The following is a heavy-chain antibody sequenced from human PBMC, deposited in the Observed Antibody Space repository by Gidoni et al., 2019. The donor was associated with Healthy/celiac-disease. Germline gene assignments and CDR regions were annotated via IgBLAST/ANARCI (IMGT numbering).Heavy chain of an antibody. Sequence: QVQLQQWGAGLLKPSETLSLTCAVYGGSFSGYSWSWLHQPPGKGLEWIGEINHSGSTNYNPSLKSRVTISVDTSKNQFSLKLSSVTAADTAVYYCARLSKIAVAGTGEDYYYGMDVWGQGTTVTVSS. CDR2: INHSGST. J-gene: IGHJ6*02. D-gene: IGHD6-19*01. CDR3: ARLSKIAVAGTGEDYYYGMDV. V-gene: IGHV4-34*01. CDR1: GGSFSGYS.